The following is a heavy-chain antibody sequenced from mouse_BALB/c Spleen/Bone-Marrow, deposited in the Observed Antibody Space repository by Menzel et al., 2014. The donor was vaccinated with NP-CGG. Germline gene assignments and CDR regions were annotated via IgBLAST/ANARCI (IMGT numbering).Heavy chain of an antibody. Sequence: QVQLQQSGAELVMPGASVKMSCKASGYTFTDYWMHRAKQRPGQCLEWIGAIDTSDSYTSYNQKFKGKATLTVDESSSTAYMQLSSLTSEDSAVYYCARSAGYWYFDVWGAGTTVTVSS. CDR2: IDTSDSYT. D-gene: IGHD1-2*01. V-gene: IGHV1-69*01. CDR3: ARSAGYWYFDV. J-gene: IGHJ1*01. CDR1: GYTFTDYW.